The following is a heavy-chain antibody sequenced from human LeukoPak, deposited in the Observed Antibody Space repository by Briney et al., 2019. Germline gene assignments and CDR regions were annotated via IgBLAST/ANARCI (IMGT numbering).Heavy chain of an antibody. D-gene: IGHD2-15*01. CDR2: IRYDGSNK. CDR3: AKDLRWGCSGGSCDPQAY. V-gene: IGHV3-30*02. CDR1: GFTFSSYG. J-gene: IGHJ4*02. Sequence: PGGSLRLSCAASGFTFSSYGMHWGRQAPGKGLEWVAFIRYDGSNKYYADSVKGRFTISRDNSKNTLYLQMNSLRAEDTAVYYCAKDLRWGCSGGSCDPQAYWGQGTLVTVSS.